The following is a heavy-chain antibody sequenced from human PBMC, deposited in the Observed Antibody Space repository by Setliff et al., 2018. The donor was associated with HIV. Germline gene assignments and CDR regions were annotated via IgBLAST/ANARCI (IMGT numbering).Heavy chain of an antibody. CDR1: GGSIRSYY. Sequence: SETLSLTCTVSGGSIRSYYWTWIRQPTKKGLEWIGYIYYSGSTNYNPSLKSRVTISVDTSKNQFSLKLSSVTAADTAVYYCARGPLTIFGVVIIPNYFGYWGQGTLVTVSS. D-gene: IGHD3-3*01. J-gene: IGHJ4*02. CDR3: ARGPLTIFGVVIIPNYFGY. CDR2: IYYSGST. V-gene: IGHV4-59*08.